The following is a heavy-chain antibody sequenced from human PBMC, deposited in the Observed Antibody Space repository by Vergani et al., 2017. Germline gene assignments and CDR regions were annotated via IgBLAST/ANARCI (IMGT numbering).Heavy chain of an antibody. V-gene: IGHV4-61*02. CDR1: GGSISSGSYY. J-gene: IGHJ5*02. D-gene: IGHD3-3*01. Sequence: QVQLQESGPGLVKPSQTLSLTCTVSGGSISSGSYYWSWIRQPAGKGLEWIGRIYTSGSTNYNPSLKSRVTISVDTSKNQFSLKLSSVTAADTAVYYCAREGGTYDFWSGYRYNWFDPWGQGTLVTVSS. CDR2: IYTSGST. CDR3: AREGGTYDFWSGYRYNWFDP.